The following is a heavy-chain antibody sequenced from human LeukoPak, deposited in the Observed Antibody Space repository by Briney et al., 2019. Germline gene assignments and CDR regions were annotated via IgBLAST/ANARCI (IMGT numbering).Heavy chain of an antibody. CDR1: GFTFSTYW. D-gene: IGHD6-19*01. CDR3: ARALGDIAVAGTGWFDP. J-gene: IGHJ5*02. Sequence: PGGSLRLSCAVAGFTFSTYWMSWVRQAPGRGLEWVANINQDGSEKYYVDSVKGRFTISRDNAKNSLYLQMSSLRAEDTAVYYCARALGDIAVAGTGWFDPWGQGTLVTVSS. CDR2: INQDGSEK. V-gene: IGHV3-7*04.